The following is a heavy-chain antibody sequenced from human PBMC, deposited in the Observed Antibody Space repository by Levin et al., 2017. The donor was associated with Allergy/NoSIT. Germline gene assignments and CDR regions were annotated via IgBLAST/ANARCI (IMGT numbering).Heavy chain of an antibody. Sequence: GESLKISCAASGFTFSSYGMHWVRQAPGKGLEWVALIWYDGSNKFHADSVKGRFTISRDNSKNTLFLEMNSLRVEDTAFYYCARIGSAWSLDYWGQGTLVTVSS. D-gene: IGHD6-19*01. CDR1: GFTFSSYG. CDR2: IWYDGSNK. J-gene: IGHJ4*02. CDR3: ARIGSAWSLDY. V-gene: IGHV3-33*01.